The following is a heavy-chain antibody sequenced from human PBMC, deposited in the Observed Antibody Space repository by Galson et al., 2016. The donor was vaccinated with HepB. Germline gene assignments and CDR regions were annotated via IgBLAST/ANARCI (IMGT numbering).Heavy chain of an antibody. CDR1: GITFSLYT. J-gene: IGHJ3*02. Sequence: SLRLSCAASGITFSLYTINWVRQAPGKGLEWVASISSNSHYIYYADSVKGRFTISRDNAKTSLYLQMNSLRAEDTAVYYCARDLGYCSGESCSTEFAFNIWGQGTMVTVSS. D-gene: IGHD2-15*01. CDR3: ARDLGYCSGESCSTEFAFNI. V-gene: IGHV3-21*01. CDR2: ISSNSHYI.